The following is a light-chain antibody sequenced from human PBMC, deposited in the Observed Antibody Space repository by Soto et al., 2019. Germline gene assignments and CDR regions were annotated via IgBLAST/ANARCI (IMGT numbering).Light chain of an antibody. Sequence: DIQMTQSPSSLSASLGDRVTLTCRASQSVSSFLNWYQQKPGKAPKLLIYAAFSLQGGVPSRFSGRGSGTDFTLTISSLQSEDFATYYCQQSYSSPWTFGQGTKVDIK. V-gene: IGKV1-39*01. J-gene: IGKJ1*01. CDR3: QQSYSSPWT. CDR1: QSVSSF. CDR2: AAF.